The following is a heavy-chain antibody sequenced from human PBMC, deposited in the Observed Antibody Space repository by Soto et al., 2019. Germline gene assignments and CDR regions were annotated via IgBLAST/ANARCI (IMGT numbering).Heavy chain of an antibody. J-gene: IGHJ4*02. CDR1: GGSISSYY. V-gene: IGHV4-59*01. Sequence: PSETLSLTCTVSGGSISSYYWSWIRQPPGKGLEWIGYIYYSGSTNYNPSLKSRVTISVDMSKNQFSLKLSSVTAADTAVYYCASHYRRRGWEWATEPLFAYWGQGTLVTVSS. D-gene: IGHD6-19*01. CDR3: ASHYRRRGWEWATEPLFAY. CDR2: IYYSGST.